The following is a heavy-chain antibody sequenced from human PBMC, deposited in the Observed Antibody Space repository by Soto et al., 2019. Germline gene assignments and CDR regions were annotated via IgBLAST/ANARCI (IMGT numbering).Heavy chain of an antibody. J-gene: IGHJ4*02. CDR1: GFTVSSNY. Sequence: GESLKISCAASGFTVSSNYMSWVRQAPGKGLEWVSVIYSGGSTYYADSVKGRFTISRDNSKNTLYLQMNSLRAEDTAVYYCARVVGPQWLAVDYWGQGTLVTVSS. V-gene: IGHV3-53*01. D-gene: IGHD6-19*01. CDR2: IYSGGST. CDR3: ARVVGPQWLAVDY.